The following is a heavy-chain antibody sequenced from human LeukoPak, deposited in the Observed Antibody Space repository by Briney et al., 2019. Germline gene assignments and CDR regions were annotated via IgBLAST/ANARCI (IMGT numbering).Heavy chain of an antibody. Sequence: SETLSLTCAVYGGSFSGYYWSWIRQPPGKGLEWIGEINHSGSTNYNPSLKSRVTISVDTSKNQFSLKLSSVTAADTAVYYCAREAASYFWSGYSGFDYWGQGTLVTVSS. J-gene: IGHJ4*02. CDR2: INHSGST. D-gene: IGHD3-3*01. CDR3: AREAASYFWSGYSGFDY. CDR1: GGSFSGYY. V-gene: IGHV4-34*01.